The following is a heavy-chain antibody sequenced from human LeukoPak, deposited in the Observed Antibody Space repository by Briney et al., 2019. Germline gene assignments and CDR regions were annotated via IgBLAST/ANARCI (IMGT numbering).Heavy chain of an antibody. CDR1: GYTFTNYG. CDR3: ASTHCSDGGCYWSSLDY. J-gene: IGHJ4*02. V-gene: IGHV1-18*01. CDR2: INPNNGNT. D-gene: IGHD2-15*01. Sequence: GASVKVSCKASGYTFTNYGISWVRQAPGQGLEWMGRINPNNGNTNYAQKLQGRVTMTTDTSTSTAYMELRSLRSDDTAVYYCASTHCSDGGCYWSSLDYWGQGTLVTVSS.